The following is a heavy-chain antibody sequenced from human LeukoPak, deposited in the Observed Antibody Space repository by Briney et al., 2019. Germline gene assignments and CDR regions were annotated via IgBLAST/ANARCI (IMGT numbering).Heavy chain of an antibody. D-gene: IGHD3-3*01. CDR3: ARGLRYTILGGDYY. J-gene: IGHJ4*02. CDR2: ISSSGSNI. CDR1: GYTFSSYD. Sequence: GGSLILSCAGSGYTFSSYDMKWVRQAPGKGLEWVSHISSSGSNIGYADSVKGRFTISRDNAKSSLYLQMNSLRAEDTAVYYCARGLRYTILGGDYYWGQGALVTVSS. V-gene: IGHV3-48*03.